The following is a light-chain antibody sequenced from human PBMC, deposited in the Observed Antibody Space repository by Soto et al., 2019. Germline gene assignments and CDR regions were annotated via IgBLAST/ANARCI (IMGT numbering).Light chain of an antibody. CDR3: QMYNSYSRT. Sequence: DVRMTQSPSSLSASVGDRVTITCRASQAIANYLAWYQQKPGKVPELLIYDASTLHSGVPSRFSGSASGTEFTLTISSLQPEDVATYYCQMYNSYSRTFGQGTKVEVK. CDR2: DAS. J-gene: IGKJ1*01. V-gene: IGKV1-27*01. CDR1: QAIANY.